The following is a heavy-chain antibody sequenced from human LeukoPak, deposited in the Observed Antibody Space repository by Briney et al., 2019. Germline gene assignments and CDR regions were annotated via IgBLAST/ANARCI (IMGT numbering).Heavy chain of an antibody. D-gene: IGHD3-22*01. V-gene: IGHV3-30*18. J-gene: IGHJ4*02. CDR1: GFTFSSYG. Sequence: PGGSLRLSCAASGFTFSSYGMHWVRQAPGKGLEWVAVISYDGSNKYYADSVKGRFTISRDNSKNTLYLQMNSLRAEDTAVYYCAKVRPDYYDSSGPDYWGQGTLVTVSS. CDR3: AKVRPDYYDSSGPDY. CDR2: ISYDGSNK.